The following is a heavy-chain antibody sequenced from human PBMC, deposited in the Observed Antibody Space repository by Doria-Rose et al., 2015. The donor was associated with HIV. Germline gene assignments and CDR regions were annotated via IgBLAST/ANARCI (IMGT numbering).Heavy chain of an antibody. Sequence: VQLQESGGGLVQPGRSLRLSCVGSGFSFESYAMHWVRLAPGKGLEWVAGVSWDSGAKGNADSVEVRFTISRDNAKKSVYLEMRSLRPEGTAFYYCAKAPIIGPKYYFYMDVWGKGTSVTVSS. V-gene: IGHV3-9*01. CDR1: GFSFESYA. CDR3: AKAPIIGPKYYFYMDV. J-gene: IGHJ6*03. D-gene: IGHD3-3*01. CDR2: VSWDSGAK.